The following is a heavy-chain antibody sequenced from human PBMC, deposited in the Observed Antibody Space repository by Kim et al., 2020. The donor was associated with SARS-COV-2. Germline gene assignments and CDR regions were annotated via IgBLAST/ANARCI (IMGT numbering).Heavy chain of an antibody. CDR2: ISYDGSNK. D-gene: IGHD3-3*01. V-gene: IGHV3-30*18. J-gene: IGHJ4*02. CDR3: AKDGGGPPTYYDFWSGYHIQNYFDY. Sequence: GGSLRLSCAASGFTFSSYGMHWVRQAPGKGLEWVAVISYDGSNKYYADSVKGRFTISRDNSKNTLYLQMNSLRAEDTAVYYCAKDGGGPPTYYDFWSGYHIQNYFDYWGQGTLVTVSS. CDR1: GFTFSSYG.